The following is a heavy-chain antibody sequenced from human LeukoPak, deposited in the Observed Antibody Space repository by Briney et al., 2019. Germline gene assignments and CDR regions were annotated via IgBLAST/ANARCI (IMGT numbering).Heavy chain of an antibody. J-gene: IGHJ3*02. Sequence: GGSLRLSCAASGFTFSSYSMNWARQAPGKGLEWVSYISSSSSTIYYADSVKGRFTISRDNAKNSLYLQMNSLRAEDTAVYYCARDSPRGYSYTHAFDIWGQGTMVTVSS. D-gene: IGHD5-18*01. CDR2: ISSSSSTI. CDR3: ARDSPRGYSYTHAFDI. CDR1: GFTFSSYS. V-gene: IGHV3-48*01.